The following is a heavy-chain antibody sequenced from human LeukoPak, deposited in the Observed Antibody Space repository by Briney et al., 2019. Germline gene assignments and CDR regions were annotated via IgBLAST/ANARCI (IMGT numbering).Heavy chain of an antibody. CDR3: ARDDRSSWYYYGMDV. D-gene: IGHD6-13*01. CDR1: GGSFSGYY. J-gene: IGHJ6*02. CDR2: INHSGST. Sequence: SETLSLTCAVYGGSFSGYYWSWIRQPPGKGLEGIGEINHSGSTNYNPSLKSRVTISVDTSKNQFSLKPSSVTAADTAVYYCARDDRSSWYYYGMDVWGQGTTVTVSS. V-gene: IGHV4-34*01.